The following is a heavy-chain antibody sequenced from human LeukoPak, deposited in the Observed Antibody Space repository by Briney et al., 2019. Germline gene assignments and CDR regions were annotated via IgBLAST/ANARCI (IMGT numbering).Heavy chain of an antibody. CDR1: GFTFSSYE. Sequence: GGSLRLSCAASGFTFSSYEMNWVRQAPGKGLEWVSYISSSDSTIYYADSVKGRFTISRDNAKNSLYLQMNSLRAGDTAVYYCARTIEMATSSYFDYWGQGTLVTVSS. CDR3: ARTIEMATSSYFDY. CDR2: ISSSDSTI. D-gene: IGHD5-24*01. V-gene: IGHV3-48*03. J-gene: IGHJ4*02.